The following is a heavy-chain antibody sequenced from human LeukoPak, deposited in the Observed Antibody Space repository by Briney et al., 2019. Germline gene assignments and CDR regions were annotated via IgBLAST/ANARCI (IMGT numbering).Heavy chain of an antibody. CDR1: GFTVSSYG. D-gene: IGHD4-17*01. CDR2: ISYDGSNK. V-gene: IGHV3-30*18. Sequence: GRSLRLSCAASGFTVSSYGMHWVRQAPGKGLEWVAVISYDGSNKYYADSVKGRFTISRDNSKNTLYLQMNSLRAEDTAVYYCAKVPDGDYGVDYWGQGTLVTVSS. CDR3: AKVPDGDYGVDY. J-gene: IGHJ4*02.